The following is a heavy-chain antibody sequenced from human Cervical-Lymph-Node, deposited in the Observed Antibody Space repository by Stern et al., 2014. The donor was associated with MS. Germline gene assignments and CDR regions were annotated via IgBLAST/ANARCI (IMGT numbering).Heavy chain of an antibody. CDR2: ISYDGNHQ. J-gene: IGHJ4*02. D-gene: IGHD2-8*01. CDR1: GFTFSSYG. CDR3: ARDYEDTSMLFDH. V-gene: IGHV3-30*03. Sequence: VQLVESGGAVVQPGRSLRLSCAASGFTFSSYGMHWVRQAPGKGLEWVTVISYDGNHQYYAASVKGRFTISRDKSKNTLHLQMNSVTPDDTAIYYCARDYEDTSMLFDHWGQGTLVTVSS.